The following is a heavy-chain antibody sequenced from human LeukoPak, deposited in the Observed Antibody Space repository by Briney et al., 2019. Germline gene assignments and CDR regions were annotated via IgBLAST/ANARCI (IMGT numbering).Heavy chain of an antibody. CDR3: AKDLEITIFGVSFDY. J-gene: IGHJ4*02. D-gene: IGHD3-3*01. CDR1: GFTFSSYA. CDR2: ISGSGGST. V-gene: IGHV3-23*01. Sequence: PGGSLRLSCAASGFTFSSYAMSWVRQAPGKGLEWVSAISGSGGSTYYADSVKGRFTISRDNSKNTLYLQMNSLRAEDTVVYYCAKDLEITIFGVSFDYWGRGTLVTVSS.